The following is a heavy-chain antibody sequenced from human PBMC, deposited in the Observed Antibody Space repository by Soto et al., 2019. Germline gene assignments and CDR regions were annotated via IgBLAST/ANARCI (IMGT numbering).Heavy chain of an antibody. J-gene: IGHJ6*02. CDR3: ARLAARPTYYYYYYGMDV. V-gene: IGHV1-69*13. D-gene: IGHD6-6*01. Sequence: AVKVSCKASGCTFSSYAISWVRQAPGQGLEWMGGIIPIFGTANYAQKFQGRVTITADESTSTAYMELSSLRSEDTAVYYCARLAARPTYYYYYYGMDVWGQGTTVTVSS. CDR2: IIPIFGTA. CDR1: GCTFSSYA.